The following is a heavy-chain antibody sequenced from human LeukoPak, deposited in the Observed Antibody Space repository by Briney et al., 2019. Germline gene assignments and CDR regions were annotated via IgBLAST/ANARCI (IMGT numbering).Heavy chain of an antibody. V-gene: IGHV1-18*04. CDR2: ISAYNGNT. D-gene: IGHD5-18*01. Sequence: GASVKVSCKASGYTFTSYGISWVRQAPGQGLEWMGWISAYNGNTNYAQKLQGRVTMTTDTSTSTAYMELRSLRSDDTAVYYCAREKNSYVYIHYFDYWGQGTLATVS. J-gene: IGHJ4*02. CDR1: GYTFTSYG. CDR3: AREKNSYVYIHYFDY.